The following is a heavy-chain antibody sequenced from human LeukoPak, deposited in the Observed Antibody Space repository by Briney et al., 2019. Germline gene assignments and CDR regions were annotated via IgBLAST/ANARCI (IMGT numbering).Heavy chain of an antibody. V-gene: IGHV3-43*02. CDR1: GFSFHAYA. D-gene: IGHD2-8*01. CDR2: IGGNGGGT. J-gene: IGHJ4*02. Sequence: GGSLRLTCAASGFSFHAYAMHWVRQVPGKGLSWVSFIGGNGGGTQYADFVQGRFAISRDNSNLYLQLNNLRTEDTAFYYCAKGDTDGLCDPNPYFDSWGQGAPVTVSS. CDR3: AKGDTDGLCDPNPYFDS.